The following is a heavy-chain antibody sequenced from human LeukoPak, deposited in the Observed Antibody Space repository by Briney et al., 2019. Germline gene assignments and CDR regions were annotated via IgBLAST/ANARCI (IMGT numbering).Heavy chain of an antibody. Sequence: SVKVSCKASGGTFSSYAISWVRQAPGQGLEWMGGIIPIFGTANYAQKFQGRIIMTRDMSTTTDYMELSSLKSDDTAVYYCARDNSIHERGWWFDPWGQGTLVTVSS. CDR1: GGTFSSYA. CDR2: IIPIFGTA. CDR3: ARDNSIHERGWWFDP. V-gene: IGHV1-69*05. J-gene: IGHJ5*02. D-gene: IGHD4-23*01.